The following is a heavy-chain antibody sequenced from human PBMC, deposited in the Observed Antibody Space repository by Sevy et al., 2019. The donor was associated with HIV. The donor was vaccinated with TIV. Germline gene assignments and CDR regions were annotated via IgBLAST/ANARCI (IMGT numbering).Heavy chain of an antibody. CDR1: GFTVSSNY. J-gene: IGHJ6*02. CDR2: IYSGGST. Sequence: GGSLRLSCAASGFTVSSNYMSWVRQAPGKGLEWVPVIYSGGSTYYADSVKGRFTISRDNSKNTLYLQMNSLRAEDTAVYYCAREVLRFLEWLPKPYYYYGMDVWGQGTTVTVSS. CDR3: AREVLRFLEWLPKPYYYYGMDV. D-gene: IGHD3-3*01. V-gene: IGHV3-53*01.